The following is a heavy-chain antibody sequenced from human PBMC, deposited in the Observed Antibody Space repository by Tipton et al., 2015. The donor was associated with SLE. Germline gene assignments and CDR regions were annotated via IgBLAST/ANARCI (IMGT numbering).Heavy chain of an antibody. D-gene: IGHD6-19*01. CDR3: ARGVGVAVAGVSYFQF. CDR2: ISHTGTS. V-gene: IGHV4-39*07. J-gene: IGHJ1*01. CDR1: GESVSSSRYY. Sequence: GLVKPSETLSLTCSVSGESVSSSRYYWSWIRQPPEKGLEWIGDISHTGTSNTNPSLRSRVSISVDTSKNQFSLTLSSVTAADTALYYCARGVGVAVAGVSYFQFWGLGTLVTVSS.